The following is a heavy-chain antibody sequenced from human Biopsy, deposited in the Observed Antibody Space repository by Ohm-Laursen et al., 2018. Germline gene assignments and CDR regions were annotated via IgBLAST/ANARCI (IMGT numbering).Heavy chain of an antibody. CDR1: GGSISSGGSY. CDR2: IFNSANT. V-gene: IGHV4-31*01. Sequence: HPQTLSLTCTVSGGSISSGGSYWSWIRQRPGKGLEWIGYIFNSANTYYNPSLKNLITISGDTSKNQFSLKLNSVTAADTAVYYCARGDYFDSNGYFWFDPWGQGTLVTVSS. D-gene: IGHD3-22*01. CDR3: ARGDYFDSNGYFWFDP. J-gene: IGHJ5*02.